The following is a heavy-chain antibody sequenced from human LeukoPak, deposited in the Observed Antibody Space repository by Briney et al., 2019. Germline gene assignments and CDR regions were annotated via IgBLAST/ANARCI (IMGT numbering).Heavy chain of an antibody. D-gene: IGHD3-22*01. CDR2: INPNSGGT. Sequence: GASVKVSCKASGYTFTSYGISWVRQAPGQGLEWMEWINPNSGGTNYAQKFQGRVTMTRDTSISTAYMELSRLRSDDTAVYYCARDRDSSGFFDYWGQGTLVTVSS. J-gene: IGHJ4*02. CDR1: GYTFTSYG. V-gene: IGHV1-2*02. CDR3: ARDRDSSGFFDY.